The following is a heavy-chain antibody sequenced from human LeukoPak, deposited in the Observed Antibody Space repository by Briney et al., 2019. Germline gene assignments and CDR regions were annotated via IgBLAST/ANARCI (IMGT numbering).Heavy chain of an antibody. V-gene: IGHV4-61*02. D-gene: IGHD3-22*01. CDR3: ARGPLELARYYYDSSGSAFDI. J-gene: IGHJ3*02. CDR1: GGSISSGSYY. Sequence: SQTLSLTCTVSGGSISSGSYYWSWIRQPAGKGLEWIGRICTSGSTNYNPSLKSRVTISVDTSKNQFSLKLSSVTAADTAVYYCARGPLELARYYYDSSGSAFDIWGQGTMVTVSS. CDR2: ICTSGST.